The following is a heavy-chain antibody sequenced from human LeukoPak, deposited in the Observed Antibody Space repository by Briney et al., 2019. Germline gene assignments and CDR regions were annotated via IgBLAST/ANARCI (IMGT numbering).Heavy chain of an antibody. CDR2: ISGSGGST. D-gene: IGHD3-10*01. Sequence: GGSLRLSCAASGFTVSSNYMSWVRQAPGKGLEWVSAISGSGGSTYYADSVKGRFTISRDNSKNTLYLQMNSLRAEDTAVYYCAKDRSGSGSYYPDYWGQGTLVTVSS. J-gene: IGHJ4*02. CDR1: GFTVSSNY. V-gene: IGHV3-23*01. CDR3: AKDRSGSGSYYPDY.